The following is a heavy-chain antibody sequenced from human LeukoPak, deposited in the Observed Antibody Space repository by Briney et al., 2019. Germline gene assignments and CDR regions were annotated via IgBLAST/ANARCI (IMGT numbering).Heavy chain of an antibody. CDR1: GFTFSSFE. CDR3: AREMGGYPFDY. D-gene: IGHD5-12*01. J-gene: IGHJ4*02. V-gene: IGHV3-48*03. Sequence: GGSLRLSCAASGFTFSSFEMNWVRQAPGKGLGWVSYISSSASTIYYADSVKGRFTISRDNAKNSLYLQMNSLRAEDTAVYYCAREMGGYPFDYWGQGTLVTVSS. CDR2: ISSSASTI.